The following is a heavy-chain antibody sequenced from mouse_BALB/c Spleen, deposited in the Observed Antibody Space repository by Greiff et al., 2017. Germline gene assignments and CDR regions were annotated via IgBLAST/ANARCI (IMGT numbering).Heavy chain of an antibody. CDR2: ISSGGGST. Sequence: EVQLVESGGGLVKPGGSLKLSCAASGFAFSSYDMSWVRQTPEKRLEWVAYISSGGGSTYYPDTVKGRFTISRDNAKNTLYLQMSSLKSEDTAMYYCASKFTLDYWGQGTTLTVSS. CDR1: GFAFSSYD. CDR3: ASKFTLDY. J-gene: IGHJ2*01. V-gene: IGHV5-12-1*01.